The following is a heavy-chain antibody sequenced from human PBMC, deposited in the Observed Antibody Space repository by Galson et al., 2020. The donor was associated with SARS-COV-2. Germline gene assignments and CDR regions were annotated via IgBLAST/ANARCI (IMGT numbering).Heavy chain of an antibody. Sequence: KISCKASGGTFNNYAISWVRQAPGQGLEWMGRTIPYLGVPNYAQSFQGRVSITADKATSTAYMELSSLTSVDTAVYFCAIATWGNWYFDLWGRGTLVTVSS. J-gene: IGHJ2*01. CDR2: TIPYLGVP. CDR3: AIATWGNWYFDL. CDR1: GGTFNNYA. D-gene: IGHD7-27*01. V-gene: IGHV1-69*04.